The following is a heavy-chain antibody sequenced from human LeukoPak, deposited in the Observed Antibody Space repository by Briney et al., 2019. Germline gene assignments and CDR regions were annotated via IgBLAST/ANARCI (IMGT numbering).Heavy chain of an antibody. Sequence: PSETLSLTCTVSGGSISSSHFYWGWIRQTPGKGLEWIGSVYDSGSAYHNPSITSRVTISVDVSKNQFSLNLRSETAADTAVYYCARQGRGCSSSSCYSDWGQGTLVTVSS. CDR2: VYDSGSA. CDR1: GGSISSSHFY. V-gene: IGHV4-39*01. CDR3: ARQGRGCSSSSCYSD. D-gene: IGHD2-2*01. J-gene: IGHJ4*02.